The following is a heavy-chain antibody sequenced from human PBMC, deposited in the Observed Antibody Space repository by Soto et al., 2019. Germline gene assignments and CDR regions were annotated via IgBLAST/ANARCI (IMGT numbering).Heavy chain of an antibody. CDR3: VRATVGFTDFQH. CDR2: IYASGST. J-gene: IGHJ1*01. V-gene: IGHV4-59*01. Sequence: QVQLQESGPGLVKPSETLSLTCTVSGSSISSYYWGWIRQPPGKGLEWIGYIYASGSTNYNPPLKSRVTMSIDTSKNQFSLKLSSVTPADTAVYYCVRATVGFTDFQHWGQGTLVTVSS. CDR1: GSSISSYY. D-gene: IGHD4-4*01.